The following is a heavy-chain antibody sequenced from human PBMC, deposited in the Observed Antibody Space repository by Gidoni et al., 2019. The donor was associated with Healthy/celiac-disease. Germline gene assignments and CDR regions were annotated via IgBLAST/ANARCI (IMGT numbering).Heavy chain of an antibody. CDR3: ARVYYDSSGTGEDWFDP. D-gene: IGHD3-22*01. CDR1: GASISSYY. Sequence: QVQLQVSGPGLVKPSETLSLTCTVSGASISSYYWSWIRQPPGKGLEWIGSLYYRGSTNYNPSLKSRVPISVDTSKNQFSLKLSSVTAADTAVYYCARVYYDSSGTGEDWFDPWGQGTLVTVSS. J-gene: IGHJ5*02. V-gene: IGHV4-59*01. CDR2: LYYRGST.